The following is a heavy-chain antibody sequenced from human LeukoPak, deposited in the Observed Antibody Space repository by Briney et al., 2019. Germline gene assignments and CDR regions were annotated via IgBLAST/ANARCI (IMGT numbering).Heavy chain of an antibody. CDR1: GGSFSGYY. CDR2: INHSGRT. Sequence: AETLSLTCAVYGGSFSGYYWSWIRQPPGKGLEWIGEINHSGRTNYNPSLKSRVTISVDTSKNQFSLKLSSVTAADTAVYYCARRGPHYYGSGSPNYYFDYWGQGTLVTVSS. V-gene: IGHV4-34*01. D-gene: IGHD3-10*01. J-gene: IGHJ4*02. CDR3: ARRGPHYYGSGSPNYYFDY.